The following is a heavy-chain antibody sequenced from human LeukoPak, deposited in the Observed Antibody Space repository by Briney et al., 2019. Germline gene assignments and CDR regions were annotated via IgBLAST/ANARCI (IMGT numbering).Heavy chain of an antibody. CDR1: GGSFSGYY. Sequence: SETLSLTCSVYGGSFSGYYWNWIRQPPGKGLEWIGEINHSGSTNYNPSLKSRVTISVDTSKNQFSLKLSSVTAADTAVYYCARDSWDYWGQGTLVTVSS. V-gene: IGHV4-34*01. J-gene: IGHJ4*02. D-gene: IGHD2-15*01. CDR2: INHSGST. CDR3: ARDSWDY.